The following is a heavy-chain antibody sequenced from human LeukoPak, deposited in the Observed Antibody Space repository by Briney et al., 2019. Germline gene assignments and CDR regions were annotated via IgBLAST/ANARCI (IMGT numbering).Heavy chain of an antibody. CDR1: GFTFSSYA. Sequence: GGSLRLSCAASGFTFSSYAMTWVRQAPGKGLQWVSAISGSGGSTYYADSVKGRFTISRDNSKNTLYLQMNSLRAEDTAVYYCAKLAHIVVVTATSDAFDIWGQGTMVTVSS. J-gene: IGHJ3*02. CDR3: AKLAHIVVVTATSDAFDI. CDR2: ISGSGGST. V-gene: IGHV3-23*01. D-gene: IGHD2-21*02.